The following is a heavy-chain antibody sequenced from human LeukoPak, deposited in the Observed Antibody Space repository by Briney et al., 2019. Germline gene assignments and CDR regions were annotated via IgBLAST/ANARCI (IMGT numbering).Heavy chain of an antibody. CDR3: AREPYNGYDGGYYYYYYYMDV. CDR1: GFTFSSYE. Sequence: PGGSLRLSCAASGFTFSSYEMNWVRQAPGKGLEWVSYISSSGSTIYYADSVKGRFTISRDNAKNSLYLQMNSLRAEDTAVCCCAREPYNGYDGGYYYYYYYMDVWGKGTTVTVSS. V-gene: IGHV3-48*03. J-gene: IGHJ6*03. D-gene: IGHD3-16*01. CDR2: ISSSGSTI.